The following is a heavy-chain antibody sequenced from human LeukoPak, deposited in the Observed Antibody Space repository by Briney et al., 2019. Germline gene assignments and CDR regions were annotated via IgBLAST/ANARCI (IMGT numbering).Heavy chain of an antibody. D-gene: IGHD3-10*01. CDR1: GFTFNSYA. V-gene: IGHV3-30*04. CDR2: ISYDGNEK. J-gene: IGHJ6*03. Sequence: GGSLRLSCEASGFTFNSYAMHWVRQGPGKGLEWVAVISYDGNEKNYVESVKGRFTISRDNSKNTLFLQMNNLRAEDTAVYYSEKEWASGGPRTHMAAWGKGTVVTVSS. CDR3: EKEWASGGPRTHMAA.